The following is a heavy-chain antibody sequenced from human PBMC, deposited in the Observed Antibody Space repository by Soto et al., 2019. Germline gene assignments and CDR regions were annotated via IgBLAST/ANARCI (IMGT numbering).Heavy chain of an antibody. V-gene: IGHV2-26*01. CDR1: GFSLSNARMG. CDR3: ALYYYGSGPGWFDP. CDR2: IFSNDEK. Sequence: QVTLKESGPVLVKPTETLTLTCTVSGFSLSNARMGVSWIRQPRGKALEWLAHIFSNDEKSYSTSLKSRLTISKDTSKSQVVLTMTNMDPVDTATYYCALYYYGSGPGWFDPWGQVTLVTVSS. D-gene: IGHD3-10*01. J-gene: IGHJ5*02.